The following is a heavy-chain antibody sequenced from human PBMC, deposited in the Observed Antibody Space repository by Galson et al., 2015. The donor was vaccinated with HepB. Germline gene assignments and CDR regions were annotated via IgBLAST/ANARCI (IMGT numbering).Heavy chain of an antibody. V-gene: IGHV4-31*03. Sequence: TLSLTCTVSGGSVSSGSYYWSWIRQHPGKGLEWIGYIYYSGSTYYNPSLKSRVTISVDTSKNQFSLKLSSVTAADTAVYYCARDFYSNYYEPNYYYGMDVWGQGTTVTVSS. D-gene: IGHD4-11*01. CDR2: IYYSGST. J-gene: IGHJ6*02. CDR1: GGSVSSGSYY. CDR3: ARDFYSNYYEPNYYYGMDV.